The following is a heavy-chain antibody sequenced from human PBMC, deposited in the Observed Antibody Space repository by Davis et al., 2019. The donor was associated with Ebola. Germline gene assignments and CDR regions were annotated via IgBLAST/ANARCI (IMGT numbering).Heavy chain of an antibody. J-gene: IGHJ4*02. V-gene: IGHV4-38-2*02. D-gene: IGHD1-26*01. Sequence: MPSETLSLTCTVSGVSFSSGYYCGWLRQPPGKGLEWIGIFYHSGCTYYNPSLKSRVTISVDTSKNQFSLKLSSVTAADTAVYYCAGGELLDFDYWGQGTLVTVSS. CDR3: AGGELLDFDY. CDR1: GVSFSSGYY. CDR2: FYHSGCT.